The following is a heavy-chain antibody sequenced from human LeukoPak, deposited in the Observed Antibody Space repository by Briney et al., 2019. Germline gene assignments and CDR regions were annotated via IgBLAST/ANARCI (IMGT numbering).Heavy chain of an antibody. CDR2: ISGRDGST. V-gene: IGHV3-23*01. Sequence: GGSLRLSCAASGFTFSSFSMNWVRQAPGKGLEWVSGISGRDGSTYYADSVRGRFTISRDNSKNTLYLQMNSLRAEDTAIYYCAKSGLNRFDYWGQGTLVTVSS. CDR1: GFTFSSFS. J-gene: IGHJ4*02. D-gene: IGHD2-15*01. CDR3: AKSGLNRFDY.